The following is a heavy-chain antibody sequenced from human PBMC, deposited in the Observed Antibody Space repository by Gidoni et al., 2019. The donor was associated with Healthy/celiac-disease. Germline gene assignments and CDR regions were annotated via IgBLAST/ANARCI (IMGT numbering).Heavy chain of an antibody. J-gene: IGHJ4*02. Sequence: EVQLVQSGAEVETPGESLKISCKGSGYSFTSYWIGWVRQMPGKGLVWMGIIYPGDSDTRYSPSFQGQVTISADKSISTAYLQLSSLKASDTAMYYCARHDGGMITFGGVIVRWLDYWGQGTLVTVSS. V-gene: IGHV5-51*01. CDR2: IYPGDSDT. CDR1: GYSFTSYW. D-gene: IGHD3-16*02. CDR3: ARHDGGMITFGGVIVRWLDY.